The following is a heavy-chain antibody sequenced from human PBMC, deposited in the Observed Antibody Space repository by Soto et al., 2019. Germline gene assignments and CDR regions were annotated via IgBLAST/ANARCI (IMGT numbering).Heavy chain of an antibody. CDR3: ASYYYDSSGYSQSGGYFDY. CDR2: IIPIFGTA. V-gene: IGHV1-69*01. D-gene: IGHD3-22*01. CDR1: GGTFSSYA. J-gene: IGHJ4*02. Sequence: QVQLVQSGAEVKKPGSSVKVSCKASGGTFSSYAISWVRQAPGQGLEWMGGIIPIFGTANYAQKFQGRVTITADESTSTAYMELSSLRSEDTAVYYCASYYYDSSGYSQSGGYFDYWGQGPLVTVSS.